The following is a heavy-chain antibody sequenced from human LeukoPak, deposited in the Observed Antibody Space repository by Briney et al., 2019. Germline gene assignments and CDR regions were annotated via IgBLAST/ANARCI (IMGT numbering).Heavy chain of an antibody. CDR3: AKGEQLWLSYYFDY. V-gene: IGHV3-23*01. J-gene: IGHJ4*02. D-gene: IGHD5-18*01. CDR1: GFTFSSYA. CDR2: ISGSGGST. Sequence: PGGSLRLSCAASGFTFSSYAMSWVRQAPGEGLEWVSAISGSGGSTYYADSVEGRFTISRDNSKNTLYLQMNSLRAEDTAVYYCAKGEQLWLSYYFDYWGQGTLVTVSS.